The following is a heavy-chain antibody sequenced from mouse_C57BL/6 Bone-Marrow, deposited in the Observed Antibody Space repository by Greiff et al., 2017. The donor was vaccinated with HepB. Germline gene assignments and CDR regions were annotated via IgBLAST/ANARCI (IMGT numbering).Heavy chain of an antibody. D-gene: IGHD2-4*01. CDR3: ARLEVIYYDYDGWYFDV. CDR1: GFTFSSYG. V-gene: IGHV5-6*02. Sequence: DVKLVESGGDLVKPGGSLKLSCAASGFTFSSYGMSWVRQTPDKRLEWVATISSGGSYTYYPDSVKGRFTISRDNAKNTLYLQMSSLKSEDTAMYYCARLEVIYYDYDGWYFDVWGTGTTVTVSS. J-gene: IGHJ1*03. CDR2: ISSGGSYT.